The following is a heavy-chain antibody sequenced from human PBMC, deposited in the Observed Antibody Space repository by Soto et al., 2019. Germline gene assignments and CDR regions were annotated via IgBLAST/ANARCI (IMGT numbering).Heavy chain of an antibody. Sequence: EVQLVESGGGLIQPGGSLRLSCVASGLTVSHNYMAWVRQAPEMGLEWVSILYTEGTTYYADSVKGRFTISRDSSKNTLFLQMDSLRAEVTAVYYCVRPRPSGENYGMDVWGQGTTVTVSS. CDR1: GLTVSHNY. J-gene: IGHJ6*02. CDR2: LYTEGTT. V-gene: IGHV3-53*01. CDR3: VRPRPSGENYGMDV. D-gene: IGHD3-16*01.